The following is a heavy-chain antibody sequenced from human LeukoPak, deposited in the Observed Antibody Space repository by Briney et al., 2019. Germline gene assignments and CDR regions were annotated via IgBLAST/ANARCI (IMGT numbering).Heavy chain of an antibody. CDR3: ARATMSHTMIVDGGGY. V-gene: IGHV4-61*01. D-gene: IGHD3-22*01. CDR1: GGSVSSGSYY. CDR2: IYYSGST. Sequence: SETLSLTCTVSGGSVSSGSYYWSWIRQPPGKGLEWIGYIYYSGSTNYNPSLKSRVTILVDTSKNQFSLKLSSVTAADTAVYYCARATMSHTMIVDGGGYWGQGTLVTVSS. J-gene: IGHJ4*02.